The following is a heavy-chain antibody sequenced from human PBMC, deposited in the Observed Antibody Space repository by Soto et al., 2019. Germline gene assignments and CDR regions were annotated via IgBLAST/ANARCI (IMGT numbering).Heavy chain of an antibody. J-gene: IGHJ5*02. V-gene: IGHV3-7*01. D-gene: IGHD5-12*01. Sequence: GGSLRLSCAASGFTFSSYWMSWVRQAPGKGLEWVANIKQDGSEKYYVDSVKGRFTISRDNAKNSLYLQMNSLRAEDTAVYYCARGEGDDYERWFDPWGQGTLVTVSS. CDR2: IKQDGSEK. CDR1: GFTFSSYW. CDR3: ARGEGDDYERWFDP.